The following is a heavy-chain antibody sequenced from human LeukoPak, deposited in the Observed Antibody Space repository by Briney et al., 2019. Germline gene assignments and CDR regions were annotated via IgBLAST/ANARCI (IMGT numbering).Heavy chain of an antibody. D-gene: IGHD3-10*01. CDR2: INHSGTT. CDR1: GGSISSGDYC. J-gene: IGHJ5*02. CDR3: ARGRRLWSWYDP. V-gene: IGHV4-30-2*01. Sequence: PSQTLSLTCTVSGGSISSGDYCWSWIRQPPGQGLEWIGEINHSGTTKYSPSLKSRVTMSVDTSRNQFSLKLNSVTAADTAVYFCARGRRLWSWYDPWGQGTLVTVSS.